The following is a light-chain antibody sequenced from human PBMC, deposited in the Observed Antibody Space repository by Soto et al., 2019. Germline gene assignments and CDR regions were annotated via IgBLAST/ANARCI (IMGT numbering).Light chain of an antibody. CDR3: HQYGSSPLYT. Sequence: EIVLTQSPGTLSLSPGERATLSCRASQSVSSSYLAWYQQKPGQAPRLLIYGASSRATGIPDRFSGSGSGTDFTLTISTLEPEDYAVYYCHQYGSSPLYTFGLGTKLEIK. J-gene: IGKJ2*01. CDR1: QSVSSSY. CDR2: GAS. V-gene: IGKV3-20*01.